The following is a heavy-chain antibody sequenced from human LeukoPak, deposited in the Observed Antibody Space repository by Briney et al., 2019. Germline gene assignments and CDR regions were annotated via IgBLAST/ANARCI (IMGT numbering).Heavy chain of an antibody. J-gene: IGHJ4*02. CDR2: INTDGSST. Sequence: GGSPRLSCAASGFTFSSYWMHWVRQAPGKGLVWVSRINTDGSSTGYADSVKGRFTISRDDAKSTLYLQMNSLRAEDTAVYYCARDSSSTFDYWGQGTLVTVSS. V-gene: IGHV3-74*01. CDR1: GFTFSSYW. D-gene: IGHD6-13*01. CDR3: ARDSSSTFDY.